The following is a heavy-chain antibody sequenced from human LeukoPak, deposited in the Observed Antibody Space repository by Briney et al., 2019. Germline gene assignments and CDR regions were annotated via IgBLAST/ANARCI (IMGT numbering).Heavy chain of an antibody. Sequence: SETLSLTCTVSGGSISSSSYYWGWIRQPPGKGLEWIGSIYYSGSTYYNPSLKSRVTISVDTSKNQLSLKLSSVTAADTAVYYCARWSGSYFDYWGQGTLVTVSS. CDR1: GGSISSSSYY. J-gene: IGHJ4*02. CDR2: IYYSGST. D-gene: IGHD1-26*01. CDR3: ARWSGSYFDY. V-gene: IGHV4-39*01.